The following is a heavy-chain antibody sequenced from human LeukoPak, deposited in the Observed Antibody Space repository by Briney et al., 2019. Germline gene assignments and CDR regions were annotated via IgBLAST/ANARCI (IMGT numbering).Heavy chain of an antibody. J-gene: IGHJ3*02. V-gene: IGHV4-39*07. CDR3: ARDATVADDAFDI. CDR1: GVSIRSSYYY. Sequence: SETLSLTCTVSGVSIRSSYYYWGWIRQPPGKGLEWIGSIYDSGSTYYNPSLKSRVTISVDTSKNQFSLKLSSVTAADTAVYYCARDATVADDAFDIWGQGTMVTVSS. D-gene: IGHD4-23*01. CDR2: IYDSGST.